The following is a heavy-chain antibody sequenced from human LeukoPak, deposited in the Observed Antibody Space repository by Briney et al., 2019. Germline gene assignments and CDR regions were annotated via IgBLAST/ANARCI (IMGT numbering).Heavy chain of an antibody. Sequence: GGSLRLSCAASGFTFSSYGMHWVRQAPGKGLEWVSVIYSGGSTYYADSVKGRFTISRDNSKNTLYLQMNSLRAEDTAVYYCAATYGSGYFDYWGQGTLVTVSS. CDR2: IYSGGST. D-gene: IGHD3-10*01. CDR1: GFTFSSYG. J-gene: IGHJ4*02. CDR3: AATYGSGYFDY. V-gene: IGHV3-53*01.